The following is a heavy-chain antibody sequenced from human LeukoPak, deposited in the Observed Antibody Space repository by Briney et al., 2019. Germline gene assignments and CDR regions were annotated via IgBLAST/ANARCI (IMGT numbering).Heavy chain of an antibody. J-gene: IGHJ4*02. D-gene: IGHD6-19*01. CDR3: ASGRDIEVAGPGGYFDH. CDR2: ISPGGGDV. CDR1: GFTFNDYH. V-gene: IGHV3-11*01. Sequence: GGSLRLSCAASGFTFNDYHMNWIRQAPGKGLEWISYISPGGGDVYFADSVKGRSTLSRDNAKNSLYLQVSSLTAEDTAVYYCASGRDIEVAGPGGYFDHWGRGTLVTVSS.